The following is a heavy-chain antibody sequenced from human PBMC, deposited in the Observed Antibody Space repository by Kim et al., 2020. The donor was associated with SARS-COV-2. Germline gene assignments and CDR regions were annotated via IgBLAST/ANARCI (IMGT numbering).Heavy chain of an antibody. CDR3: ARDINP. D-gene: IGHD1-20*01. V-gene: IGHV4-31*02. Sequence: YYSGSTYYNPSLKSRVTISVDTSKKQFSLKLSSVTAADTAVYYCARDINPWGQGTLVTVSS. CDR2: YYSGST. J-gene: IGHJ5*02.